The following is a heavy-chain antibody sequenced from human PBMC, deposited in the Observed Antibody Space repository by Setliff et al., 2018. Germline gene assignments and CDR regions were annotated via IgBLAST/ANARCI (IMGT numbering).Heavy chain of an antibody. CDR1: GGSISSSSYY. CDR2: VSFSGYT. D-gene: IGHD3-10*01. Sequence: SETLSLTCTVSGGSISSSSYYWGWIRQPPGKGLEWLGSVSFSGYTYYNPSLSGRVTISIDTSKNQFSLRLTSVTAADTAVYYCARVDFTMLQGVLGQWGQGTLVT. V-gene: IGHV4-39*07. CDR3: ARVDFTMLQGVLGQ. J-gene: IGHJ1*01.